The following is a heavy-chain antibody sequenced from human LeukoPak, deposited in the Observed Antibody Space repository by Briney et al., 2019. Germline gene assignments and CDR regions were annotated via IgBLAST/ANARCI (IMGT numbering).Heavy chain of an antibody. V-gene: IGHV1-2*02. D-gene: IGHD3-10*01. CDR1: GYTFASHH. CDR3: SGRYGPGPV. J-gene: IGHJ4*02. CDR2: ILPDGRDT. Sequence: ASVKVSCKASGYTFASHHIHWVRQAPGQGLEWMGWILPDGRDTKYSQKFQDRMTLTTDTSTNTAYMELSRLIPDDTAVNYCSGRYGPGPVWGQGTLVSASP.